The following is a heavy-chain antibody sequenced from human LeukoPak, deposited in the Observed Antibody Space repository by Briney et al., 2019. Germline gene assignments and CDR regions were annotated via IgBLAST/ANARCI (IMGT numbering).Heavy chain of an antibody. D-gene: IGHD1-7*01. CDR3: ARPRVEEVRNNWNYPNYYYGMDV. J-gene: IGHJ6*02. V-gene: IGHV3-21*01. Sequence: GGSLRLSCAVSGFTFSSYSMNWVRQAPGKGLEWVSSISSSSSYIYYSDSVKGRFTISRDNAKNSLYLQMNSLRAEDTAVYYCARPRVEEVRNNWNYPNYYYGMDVWGQGTTVTVSS. CDR1: GFTFSSYS. CDR2: ISSSSSYI.